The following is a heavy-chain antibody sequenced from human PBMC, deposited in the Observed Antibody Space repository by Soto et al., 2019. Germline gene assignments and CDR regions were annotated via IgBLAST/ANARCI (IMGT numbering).Heavy chain of an antibody. CDR1: GGSISSYY. CDR2: IYTSGST. V-gene: IGHV4-4*07. D-gene: IGHD6-13*01. CDR3: ARGVSGSSWETVYYFDY. J-gene: IGHJ4*02. Sequence: PSETLSLTCTVSGGSISSYYWSWIRQPAGKGLEWIGRIYTSGSTNYNPSLKSRVTMSVDTSKNQFSLKLSSVTAADTAVYYCARGVSGSSWETVYYFDYWGQGTLVTVSS.